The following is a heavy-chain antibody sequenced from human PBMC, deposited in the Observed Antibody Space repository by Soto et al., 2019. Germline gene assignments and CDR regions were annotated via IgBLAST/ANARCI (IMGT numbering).Heavy chain of an antibody. CDR1: GFIFSSRG. V-gene: IGHV3-48*01. J-gene: IGHJ2*01. Sequence: EVQLVESGGDLVQPGGSLRLSCAASGFIFSSRGLNWVLQAPGKGLEWLPFISSSANTIYAADSVTGRFTISRDDAKNSLFLQMDSLRAEDTAVYYCARGFPGRVYYFDLWGRGTLVTVSS. D-gene: IGHD2-8*01. CDR2: ISSSANTI. CDR3: ARGFPGRVYYFDL.